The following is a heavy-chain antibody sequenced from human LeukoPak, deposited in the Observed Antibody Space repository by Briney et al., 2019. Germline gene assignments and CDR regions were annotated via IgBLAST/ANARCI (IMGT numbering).Heavy chain of an antibody. J-gene: IGHJ4*02. CDR1: GYTFTGYY. D-gene: IGHD3-16*01. CDR2: INPNSGGT. CDR3: ARDSNLEGFGGS. Sequence: GASVKVSCKASGYTFTGYYMHWVRQAPGQGLEWMGWINPNSGGTNYAQKFQGRVTMTRDTSISTAYMDLSRLRSDDTAVYYCARDSNLEGFGGSWGQGTLVTVSS. V-gene: IGHV1-2*02.